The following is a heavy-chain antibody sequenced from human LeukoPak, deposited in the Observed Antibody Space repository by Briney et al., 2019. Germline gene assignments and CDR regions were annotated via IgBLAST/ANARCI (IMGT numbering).Heavy chain of an antibody. J-gene: IGHJ4*02. Sequence: SSETLSLTCAVYGGSFSGYYWSWIRQPPGKGLGWIGEMNHSGSTNYNPSLKSRVTISVDTFKNQFSLQRSSVTAADTAVNYCASSLRMEWLFTDNWGQGTLVTVSS. D-gene: IGHD3-3*01. CDR3: ASSLRMEWLFTDN. V-gene: IGHV4-34*01. CDR2: MNHSGST. CDR1: GGSFSGYY.